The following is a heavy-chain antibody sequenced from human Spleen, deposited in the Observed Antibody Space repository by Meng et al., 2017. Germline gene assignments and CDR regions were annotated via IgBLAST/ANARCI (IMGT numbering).Heavy chain of an antibody. CDR2: IYYSGTT. J-gene: IGHJ5*02. CDR3: ARVECQLLEFDP. D-gene: IGHD2-2*01. Sequence: QVQLQESGPGLVKPSQTLSLTCTVSGGSISRGDYFWSWIRQPPGKGLEWIGYIYYSGTTYYKPSLKSRVIISVDTSKNQFSLKLSSVTAADTAMYFCARVECQLLEFDPWGQGILVTVSS. CDR1: GGSISRGDYF. V-gene: IGHV4-30-4*01.